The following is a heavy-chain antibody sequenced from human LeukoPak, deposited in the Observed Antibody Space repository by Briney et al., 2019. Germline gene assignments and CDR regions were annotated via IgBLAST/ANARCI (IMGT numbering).Heavy chain of an antibody. CDR2: ITTSGGST. J-gene: IGHJ3*02. D-gene: IGHD3-10*01. CDR3: AKDHYVSGRYDAFDI. V-gene: IGHV3-23*01. CDR1: GYTVSSND. Sequence: GGSLRLSCAASGYTVSSNDMSWVRQAPGEGLEWVSSITTSGGSTYYADSVKGRFTISRDNAKNTLYLQMNSLRAEDTAVYYCAKDHYVSGRYDAFDIWGQGTMVTVSS.